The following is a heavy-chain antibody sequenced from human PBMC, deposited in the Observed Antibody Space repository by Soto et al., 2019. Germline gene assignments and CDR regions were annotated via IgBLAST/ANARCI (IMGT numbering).Heavy chain of an antibody. CDR1: GGTFSSYA. CDR3: ARVVYCGGDCYWGFDP. D-gene: IGHD2-21*02. J-gene: IGHJ5*02. CDR2: IIPIFGTA. V-gene: IGHV1-69*01. Sequence: QVQLVQSGAEVKKPGSSVKVSCKASGGTFSSYAISWVRQAPGQGLEWLGGIIPIFGTANYAQKFQGRVTITADESTSTAYMELSSLRSEDTAVYYCARVVYCGGDCYWGFDPWGQGTLVTVSS.